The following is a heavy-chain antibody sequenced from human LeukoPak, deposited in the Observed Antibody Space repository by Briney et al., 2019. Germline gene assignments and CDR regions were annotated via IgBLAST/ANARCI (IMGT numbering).Heavy chain of an antibody. J-gene: IGHJ4*02. CDR3: ASTRNRAWSGYYTVDY. CDR2: IYYGGST. CDR1: GGTISSGDYY. Sequence: PSETLSLTCTVSGGTISSGDYYWSWIRQPPGKGLECIGYIYYGGSTYYNPSLRGRVTISVDTSKNQFSLKLSSVTAADTAVYYCASTRNRAWSGYYTVDYWGQGTLVTVSS. V-gene: IGHV4-30-4*08. D-gene: IGHD3-3*01.